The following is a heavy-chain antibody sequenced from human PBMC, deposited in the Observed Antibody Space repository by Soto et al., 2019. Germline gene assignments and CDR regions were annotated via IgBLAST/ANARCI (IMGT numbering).Heavy chain of an antibody. CDR2: ITPIFGAA. D-gene: IGHD6-6*01. J-gene: IGHJ5*02. V-gene: IGHV1-69*12. Sequence: QVQLVQSGAEVKKPGSSVKVSCKASGGTFSSYAIRWVRQAPGQGLEWMGGITPIFGAADYAQKFQGRVTITADESTSTAYMELSSLRSEDTAVYYCARDGIAARPIAWFDPWGQGTLVTASS. CDR3: ARDGIAARPIAWFDP. CDR1: GGTFSSYA.